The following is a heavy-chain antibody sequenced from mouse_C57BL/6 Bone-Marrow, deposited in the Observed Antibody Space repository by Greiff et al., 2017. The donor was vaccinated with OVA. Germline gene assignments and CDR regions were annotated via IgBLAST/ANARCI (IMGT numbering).Heavy chain of an antibody. CDR3: ATVLLRYPYYAMDY. V-gene: IGHV5-17*01. D-gene: IGHD1-1*01. J-gene: IGHJ4*01. CDR2: ISSGSSTI. CDR1: GFTFSDYG. Sequence: EVKVEESGGGLVKPGGSLKLSCAASGFTFSDYGMHWVRQAPEKGLEWVAYISSGSSTIYYADTVKGRFTISRDNAKNTLFLQMTSLRSEDTAMYYCATVLLRYPYYAMDYWGQGTSVTVSS.